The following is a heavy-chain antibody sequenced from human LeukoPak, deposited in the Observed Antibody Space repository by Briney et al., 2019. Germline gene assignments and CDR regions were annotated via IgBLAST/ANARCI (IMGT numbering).Heavy chain of an antibody. J-gene: IGHJ4*02. Sequence: GASVKVSCKASGYTFTSYGISCVRQAPGQGLEWMGWISAYNGNTNYAQKLQGRVTMTTDTSTSTAYMELRSLRSDDTAVYYCARDGRGYCSSTSCYGPFDYWGQGTLVTVSS. CDR2: ISAYNGNT. CDR3: ARDGRGYCSSTSCYGPFDY. V-gene: IGHV1-18*04. CDR1: GYTFTSYG. D-gene: IGHD2-2*01.